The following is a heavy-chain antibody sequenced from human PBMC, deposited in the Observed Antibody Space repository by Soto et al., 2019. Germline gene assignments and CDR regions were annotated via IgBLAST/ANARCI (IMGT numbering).Heavy chain of an antibody. D-gene: IGHD1-26*01. V-gene: IGHV4-61*01. CDR1: GGSVSSGSYY. J-gene: IGHJ4*02. CDR3: ARDPGAVGATFAY. Sequence: QVQLQESGPGLVKPSETLSLTCTVSGGSVSSGSYYWSWIRQPPGKGLEWIGYIYYSGSTNYNPSLKSRDPISVDTSKTQFPRKLSSLTAADTAVYYCARDPGAVGATFAYWGQETLVPVSS. CDR2: IYYSGST.